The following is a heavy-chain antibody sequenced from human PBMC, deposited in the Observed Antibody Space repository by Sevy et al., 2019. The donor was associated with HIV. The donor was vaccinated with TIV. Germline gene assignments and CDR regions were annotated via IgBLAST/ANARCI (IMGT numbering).Heavy chain of an antibody. D-gene: IGHD3-22*01. J-gene: IGHJ4*02. CDR1: GFTFSSYG. CDR2: IWYDGSSK. CDR3: ARGANYYDRSSSQPNFDY. Sequence: RSLRLSCAASGFTFSSYGMHWVRQAPGKGLEWVALIWYDGSSKYYADSVKGRFTLSRDNSKNTLYLQMNSLRAEDTAVHYCARGANYYDRSSSQPNFDYWGQGTLVSVSS. V-gene: IGHV3-33*01.